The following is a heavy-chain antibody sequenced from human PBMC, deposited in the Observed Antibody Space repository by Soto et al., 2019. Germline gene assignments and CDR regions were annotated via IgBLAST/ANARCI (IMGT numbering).Heavy chain of an antibody. D-gene: IGHD3-3*01. CDR2: INHSGST. CDR1: GGSFSGYY. CDR3: ARVRFLEWLAGGPRYYYYGMDV. J-gene: IGHJ6*02. V-gene: IGHV4-34*01. Sequence: QVQLQQWGAGLFKPSETLSLTCAVYGGSFSGYYWSWIRQPPGKGLEWIGEINHSGSTNYNPSLKHRVTISVDTSKNQFSLKLSSVTAADTAVYYCARVRFLEWLAGGPRYYYYGMDVWGQGTTVTVSS.